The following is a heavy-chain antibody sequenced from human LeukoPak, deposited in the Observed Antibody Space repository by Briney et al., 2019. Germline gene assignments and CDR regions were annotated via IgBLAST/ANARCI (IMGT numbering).Heavy chain of an antibody. Sequence: SETLSFTCAGYGGSFSGYYWSWIRQPPGKGLEWIGEINHSGSTNYNPSLKSRVTISVDTSKNQFSLKLSSVTAADTAVYYCARGLGDTAMATPAFDIWGQGTMVTVSS. V-gene: IGHV4-34*01. D-gene: IGHD5-18*01. CDR2: INHSGST. J-gene: IGHJ3*02. CDR3: ARGLGDTAMATPAFDI. CDR1: GGSFSGYY.